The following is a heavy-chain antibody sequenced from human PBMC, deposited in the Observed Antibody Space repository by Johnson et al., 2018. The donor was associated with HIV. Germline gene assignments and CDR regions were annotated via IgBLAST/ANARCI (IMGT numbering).Heavy chain of an antibody. CDR2: INWHGGRP. D-gene: IGHD3-16*02. J-gene: IGHJ3*01. CDR3: ARGGQGYQNIHDPFDV. Sequence: VQLVESGGGVVRPGGSLRLSCVASGFTFDDYGMSWVRQAPGKGLEWVFGINWHGGRPGYVDSMKGRFNISRDNDKNSLYLQMNSLRAEDTALYYCARGGQGYQNIHDPFDVWGQGTMVTVSS. CDR1: GFTFDDYG. V-gene: IGHV3-20*04.